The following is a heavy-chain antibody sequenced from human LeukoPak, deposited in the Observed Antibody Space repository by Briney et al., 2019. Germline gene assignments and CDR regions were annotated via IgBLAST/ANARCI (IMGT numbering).Heavy chain of an antibody. J-gene: IGHJ4*02. CDR2: IWYDGSNQ. CDR3: ARDDAYYFDSSDYFLPEK. D-gene: IGHD3-22*01. V-gene: IGHV3-33*01. Sequence: PGRSLRLSCAASGFTFSNYGMHWVRQAPGKGLEWLAVIWYDGSNQYYADSVKGRFTISRDNSENTLYLQMNSLRAEDTAVYYCARDDAYYFDSSDYFLPEKWGQGTLVTVSS. CDR1: GFTFSNYG.